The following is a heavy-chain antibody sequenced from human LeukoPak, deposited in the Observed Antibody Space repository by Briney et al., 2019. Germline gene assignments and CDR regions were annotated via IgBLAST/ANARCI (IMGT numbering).Heavy chain of an antibody. CDR2: ISSGSSFI. Sequence: GSLRLSCADSGFTFSTYNMNWLRQAPGKGLEWVSSISSGSSFIYYADSVRGRFTISRDNAKNSLYLQMNSLRAEDTAVYYCARDGGNEIDSWGQGTLVTVSS. CDR1: GFTFSTYN. J-gene: IGHJ5*01. CDR3: ARDGGNEIDS. V-gene: IGHV3-21*06. D-gene: IGHD1-1*01.